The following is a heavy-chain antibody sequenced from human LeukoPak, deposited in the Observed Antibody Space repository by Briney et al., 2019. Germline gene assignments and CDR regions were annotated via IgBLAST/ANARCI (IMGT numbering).Heavy chain of an antibody. CDR3: AGGRAARTFDY. D-gene: IGHD6-6*01. Sequence: SVKVSCKASGGTFSSYAISWVRQAPGQGLEWMGGIIPIFGTANHAQKFQGRVTITTDESTSTAYMELSSLRSEDTAVYYCAGGRAARTFDYWGQGTLVTVSS. J-gene: IGHJ4*02. CDR1: GGTFSSYA. V-gene: IGHV1-69*05. CDR2: IIPIFGTA.